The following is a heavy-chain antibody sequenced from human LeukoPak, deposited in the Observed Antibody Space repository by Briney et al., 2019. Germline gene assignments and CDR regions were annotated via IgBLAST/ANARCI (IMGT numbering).Heavy chain of an antibody. CDR3: TTGIVVVVAAPHYYYYGMDV. CDR1: GFTFSNAW. V-gene: IGHV3-15*01. J-gene: IGHJ6*04. CDR2: IKSKTDGGTT. Sequence: GGSLRPSCAASGFTFSNAWMSWVRQAPGKGLEWVGRIKSKTDGGTTDYAAPVKGRFTISRDDSKNTLYLQMNSLKTEDTAVYYCTTGIVVVVAAPHYYYYGMDVWGKGTTVTVSS. D-gene: IGHD2-15*01.